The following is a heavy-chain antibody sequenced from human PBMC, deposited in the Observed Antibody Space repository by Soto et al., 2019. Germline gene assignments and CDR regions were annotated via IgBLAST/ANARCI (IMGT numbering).Heavy chain of an antibody. Sequence: EVQLVESGGGLVQPGGSLRLSCAASGFTFSSYSMNWVRQAPGKGLEWVSYISSSSSTIYYADSVKGRFTISRDNAKNSLYLQMNSLRDEDTAVYYCARWAIFGVAATSTYYYGMDVWGQGTTVTVSS. CDR1: GFTFSSYS. CDR3: ARWAIFGVAATSTYYYGMDV. V-gene: IGHV3-48*02. D-gene: IGHD3-3*01. J-gene: IGHJ6*02. CDR2: ISSSSSTI.